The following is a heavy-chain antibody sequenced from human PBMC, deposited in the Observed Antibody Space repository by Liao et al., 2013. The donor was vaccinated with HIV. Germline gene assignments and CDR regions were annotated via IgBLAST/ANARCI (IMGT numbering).Heavy chain of an antibody. Sequence: QVQLQESGPGLVKPSQTLSLTCSVSGGSIRGGSYYWGWIRQPAGKGLEWIGRLYANKLTNYNSSLKSRVTMSLDMSKSQFSLRLSSVTAADTAVYYCARVSGDYGTLHSFDVWGRGSMVTVSS. V-gene: IGHV4-61*02. CDR3: ARVSGDYGTLHSFDV. CDR1: GGSIRGGSYY. J-gene: IGHJ3*01. CDR2: LYANKLT. D-gene: IGHD4-17*01.